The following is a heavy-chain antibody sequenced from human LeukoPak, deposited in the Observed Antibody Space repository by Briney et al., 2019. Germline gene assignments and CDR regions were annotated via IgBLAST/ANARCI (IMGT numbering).Heavy chain of an antibody. CDR2: IYYSGST. CDR1: GDSISSGGYA. Sequence: PSETLSLTCAVSGDSISSGGYAWSWIRQTPGKGLEWIGYIYYSGSTNYNPSLKSRVTISVDTSKNQFSLKLNSVTAADTAVYYCARGSGYDYGFDYWGQGTLVTVSS. J-gene: IGHJ4*02. CDR3: ARGSGYDYGFDY. D-gene: IGHD5-12*01. V-gene: IGHV4-61*08.